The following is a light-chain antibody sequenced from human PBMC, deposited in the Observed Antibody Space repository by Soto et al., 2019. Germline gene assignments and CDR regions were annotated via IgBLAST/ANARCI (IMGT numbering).Light chain of an antibody. Sequence: EIVLTQSPATLSVSPGERATLSCRASQTVSSNLAWYQQTPGQAPRLLIYGASTRATGLPARFSGSGSWTEFTLTITSLQSEDFAVDYCQQYNNWPLTFGQGTKVDIK. CDR1: QTVSSN. CDR2: GAS. V-gene: IGKV3-15*01. CDR3: QQYNNWPLT. J-gene: IGKJ1*01.